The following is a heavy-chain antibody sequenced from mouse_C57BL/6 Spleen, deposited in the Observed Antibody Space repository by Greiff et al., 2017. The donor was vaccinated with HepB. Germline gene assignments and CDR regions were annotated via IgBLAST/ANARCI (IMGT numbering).Heavy chain of an antibody. CDR2: IDPEDGDT. CDR3: TSYGNPSYAMDY. J-gene: IGHJ4*01. V-gene: IGHV14-1*01. D-gene: IGHD2-1*01. Sequence: DVHLVESGAELVRPGASVKLSCTASGFNIKDYYMHWVKQRPEQGLEWIGRIDPEDGDTEYAPKFQGKATMTADTSSNTAYLQLSSLTSEDTAVYYCTSYGNPSYAMDYWGQGTSVTVSS. CDR1: GFNIKDYY.